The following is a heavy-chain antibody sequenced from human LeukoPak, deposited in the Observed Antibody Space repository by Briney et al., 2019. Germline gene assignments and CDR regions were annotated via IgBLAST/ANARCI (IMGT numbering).Heavy chain of an antibody. CDR3: ASSGYSSGWYFVVDY. V-gene: IGHV3-30*01. Sequence: QPGRSLRLSCAASGFTFSSYAMHWVRQAPGKGLEWVAVISYDGSNKYYADSVKGRFTISRDNSKNTLYPQMNSLRAEDTAVYYCASSGYSSGWYFVVDYWGQGTLVTVSS. CDR1: GFTFSSYA. J-gene: IGHJ4*02. D-gene: IGHD6-19*01. CDR2: ISYDGSNK.